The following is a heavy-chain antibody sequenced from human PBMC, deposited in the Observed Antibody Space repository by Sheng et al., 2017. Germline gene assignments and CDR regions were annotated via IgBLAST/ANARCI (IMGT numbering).Heavy chain of an antibody. J-gene: IGHJ6*03. CDR2: IRYDGSNK. V-gene: IGHV3-30*02. CDR1: GFTFSSYG. CDR3: AKDKVDTIFGVATKYYYYYYMDV. Sequence: QVQLVESGGGVVQPGGSLRLSCAASGFTFSSYGMHWVRQAPGKGLEWVAFIRYDGSNKYYADSVKGRFTISRDNSKNTLYLQMNSLRAEDTAVYYCAKDKVDTIFGVATKYYYYYYMDVWGKGTTVTVSS. D-gene: IGHD3-3*01.